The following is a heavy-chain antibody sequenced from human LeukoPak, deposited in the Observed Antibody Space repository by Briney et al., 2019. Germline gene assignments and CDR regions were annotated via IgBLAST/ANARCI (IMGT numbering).Heavy chain of an antibody. CDR2: ISGRGASK. D-gene: IGHD2-8*01. V-gene: IGHV3-23*01. J-gene: IGHJ4*02. Sequence: GGSLRLSCAVSGLTFNNYAMSWVRQAPGKGLEWVSGISGRGASKYYADSVKGRFTISRDNSKNTLYLQMNSLRAEDTAVYYCVRDTKEYWGQGTLVTVSS. CDR1: GLTFNNYA. CDR3: VRDTKEY.